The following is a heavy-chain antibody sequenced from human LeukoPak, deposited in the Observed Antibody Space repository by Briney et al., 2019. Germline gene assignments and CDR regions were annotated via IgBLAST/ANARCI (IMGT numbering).Heavy chain of an antibody. CDR3: VREIGRPKTFYFHS. CDR1: GFVSSRDN. J-gene: IGHJ4*02. CDR2: ISENI. V-gene: IGHV3-69-1*01. Sequence: PGGSLRLSCTASGFVSSRDNMNWVRQAPGKGLEWVSHISENIYHADSVRGRFTISRDNAKNSLYLQMSNLRAEDTAVYYCVREIGRPKTFYFHSWGRGTPVIVSS.